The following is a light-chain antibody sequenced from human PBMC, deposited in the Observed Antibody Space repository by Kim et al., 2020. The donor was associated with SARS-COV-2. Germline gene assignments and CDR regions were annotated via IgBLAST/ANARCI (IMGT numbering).Light chain of an antibody. Sequence: PGERATLSCRASQSVSSNLAWYQQKPGQAPRLLIYDASTRATGIPARFSGSGSGTEFTLTISSLQSEDFAVYYCQQYNNWPPGLTFGGGTKVDIK. CDR3: QQYNNWPPGLT. CDR2: DAS. CDR1: QSVSSN. V-gene: IGKV3-15*01. J-gene: IGKJ4*01.